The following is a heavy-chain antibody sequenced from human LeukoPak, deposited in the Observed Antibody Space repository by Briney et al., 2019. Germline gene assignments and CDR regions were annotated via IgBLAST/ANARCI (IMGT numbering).Heavy chain of an antibody. D-gene: IGHD1-7*01. CDR3: ARAGWNLELRFDY. V-gene: IGHV4-38-2*02. CDR1: GYSISSGYY. Sequence: SETLSLTCTVSGYSISSGYYWGWIRQPPGKGLEWIGSIYHSGSTYYNPSFKSRVTISVDTSKNQFSLQLNSVTPEDTAVYYCARAGWNLELRFDYWGQGTLVIVSS. J-gene: IGHJ4*02. CDR2: IYHSGST.